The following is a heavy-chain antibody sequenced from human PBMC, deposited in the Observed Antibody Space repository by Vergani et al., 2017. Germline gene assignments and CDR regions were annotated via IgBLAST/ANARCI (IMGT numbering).Heavy chain of an antibody. CDR1: GGSISSSSYY. CDR2: IYYSGST. J-gene: IGHJ2*01. CDR3: GRHPTYGSGKYFDL. D-gene: IGHD3-10*01. Sequence: QLQLQESGPGLVKPSETLSLTCTVSGGSISSSSYYWGWIRQPPGKGLDWIGSIYYSGSTYYNPSLKSRVTISVDTSKNQFSLNLSSVTAADTAVYYCGRHPTYGSGKYFDLWGRGTLVTVSS. V-gene: IGHV4-39*01.